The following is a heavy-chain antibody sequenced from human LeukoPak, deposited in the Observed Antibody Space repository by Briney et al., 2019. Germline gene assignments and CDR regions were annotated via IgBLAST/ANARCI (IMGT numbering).Heavy chain of an antibody. CDR3: ARDVMATNYYYYGMDV. CDR1: GGTFSSYA. J-gene: IGHJ6*02. D-gene: IGHD5-24*01. Sequence: VASVKVSCKASGGTFSSYAISWVRQAPGQGLEWMGGIIPIFGTANYAQKFQGRVTITADESTSTAYMELSSLRSEDTAVYYCARDVMATNYYYYGMDVWGQGTTVTVSS. CDR2: IIPIFGTA. V-gene: IGHV1-69*13.